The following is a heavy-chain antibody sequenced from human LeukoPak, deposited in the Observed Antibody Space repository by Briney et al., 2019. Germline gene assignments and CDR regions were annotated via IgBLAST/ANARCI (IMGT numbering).Heavy chain of an antibody. CDR2: IYHSGST. J-gene: IGHJ3*02. Sequence: PSQTLSLTCTVSGGSISSGGYYWSWIRQPPGKGLEWIGYIYHSGSTNYNPSLKSRVTISVDTSKNQFSLKLSSVTAADTAVYYCATDSSGYFAFDIWGQGTMVTVSS. CDR1: GGSISSGGYY. D-gene: IGHD3-22*01. CDR3: ATDSSGYFAFDI. V-gene: IGHV4-30-2*01.